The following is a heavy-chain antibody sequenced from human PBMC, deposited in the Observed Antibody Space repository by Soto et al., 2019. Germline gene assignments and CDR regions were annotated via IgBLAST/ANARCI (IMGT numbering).Heavy chain of an antibody. J-gene: IGHJ5*02. CDR2: IIPIFGTA. D-gene: IGHD3-22*01. V-gene: IGHV1-69*13. CDR1: GYTFTRYYA. Sequence: GASVKVSCKASGYTFTRYYAISWVRQAPGQGLEWMGGIIPIFGTANYAQKFQGRVTITADESTSTAYMELSSLRSEDTAVYYCARGRDYYDSSGYYYLPLWFDPWGQGTLVTVSS. CDR3: ARGRDYYDSSGYYYLPLWFDP.